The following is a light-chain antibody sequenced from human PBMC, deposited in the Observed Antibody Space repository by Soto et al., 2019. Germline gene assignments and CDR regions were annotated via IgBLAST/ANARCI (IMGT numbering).Light chain of an antibody. CDR2: GNS. V-gene: IGLV1-40*01. CDR3: QSYDSSQSGYV. Sequence: QSVLTQPPSVSGAPGQRVTISCTGSSSNIGAGYDVHWYQQLPGTAPKLLIYGNSNRPSGVPDRFSGSKSGTSASLAITGLQAEDEADYYCQSYDSSQSGYVFGTGTKFTVL. CDR1: SSNIGAGYD. J-gene: IGLJ1*01.